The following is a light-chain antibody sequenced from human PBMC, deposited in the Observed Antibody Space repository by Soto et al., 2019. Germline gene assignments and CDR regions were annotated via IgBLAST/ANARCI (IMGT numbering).Light chain of an antibody. CDR1: SSDVGAYKY. CDR2: EVS. V-gene: IGLV2-8*01. Sequence: QSALTQPPSASGSPGQSVTISCTGTSSDVGAYKYVSWYQQYPGKAPKLMIYEVSKRPSGVPDRFSGSKSGNTASLTVSGLQGEDEAEYYRTSYVGHNIWVFGGGTKLTVL. CDR3: TSYVGHNIWV. J-gene: IGLJ3*02.